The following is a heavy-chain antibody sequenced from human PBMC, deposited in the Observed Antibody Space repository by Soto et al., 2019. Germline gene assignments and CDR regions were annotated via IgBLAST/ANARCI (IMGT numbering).Heavy chain of an antibody. CDR1: GYTFTGYY. V-gene: IGHV1-2*02. D-gene: IGHD3-3*01. J-gene: IGHJ6*02. Sequence: QVQLVQSGAEVKKPGASVKVSCKASGYTFTGYYMHWVRQAPGQGLEWMGWINPNSGGTNYAQKFQGRVTMTRDTSISTAYMELSRLRSDDTAMYYCARDLTIFGYYYYYYGMDVWGQGTTVTVSS. CDR2: INPNSGGT. CDR3: ARDLTIFGYYYYYYGMDV.